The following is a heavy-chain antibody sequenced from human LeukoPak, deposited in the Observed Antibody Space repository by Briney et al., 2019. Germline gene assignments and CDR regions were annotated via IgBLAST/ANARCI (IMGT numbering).Heavy chain of an antibody. V-gene: IGHV3-7*01. Sequence: GGSLRLFCAASGFTFSRYWMSWLRRAPGKGVGGVANIKQDGSERFYVDSVKGRFTISRDNAKNSVYLQMNSLRAEDTAIYYCARSLWDSSSWYYFDYWGQGTLVTVSS. J-gene: IGHJ4*02. CDR3: ARSLWDSSSWYYFDY. CDR2: IKQDGSER. CDR1: GFTFSRYW. D-gene: IGHD6-13*01.